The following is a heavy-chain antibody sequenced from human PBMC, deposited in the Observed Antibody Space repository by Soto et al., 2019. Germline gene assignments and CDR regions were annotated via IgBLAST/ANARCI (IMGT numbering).Heavy chain of an antibody. J-gene: IGHJ4*02. Sequence: PSETLSLTCTVSGGSISSGGYYWSWIRQHPGKGLEWIGYIYYSGSTYYNPSLKSRVTISVDTSKNQFSLKLSSVTAADTAVYYCARDRAIGPIHDWGQGTLVTVSS. CDR1: GGSISSGGYY. CDR3: ARDRAIGPIHD. D-gene: IGHD3-16*01. V-gene: IGHV4-31*03. CDR2: IYYSGST.